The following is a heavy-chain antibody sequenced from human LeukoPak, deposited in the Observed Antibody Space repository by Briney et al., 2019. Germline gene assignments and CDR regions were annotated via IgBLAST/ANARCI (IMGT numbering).Heavy chain of an antibody. CDR3: TATRPFSRYFEY. Sequence: GGSLRLSCAASGFTFDDYAMHWVRQAPGKGLEWVSGISWNSGSIGYADSVKGRFTISRDNAKNSLYLQMNSLRAEDTGVYYCTATRPFSRYFEYWGQGSLVTVSS. CDR1: GFTFDDYA. CDR2: ISWNSGSI. V-gene: IGHV3-9*01. J-gene: IGHJ4*02.